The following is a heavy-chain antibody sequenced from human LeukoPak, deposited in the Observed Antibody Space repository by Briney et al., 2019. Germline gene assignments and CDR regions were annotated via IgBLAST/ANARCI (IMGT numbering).Heavy chain of an antibody. J-gene: IGHJ5*01. D-gene: IGHD2-2*01. CDR3: ANTRGNTVPYNWFDS. CDR2: ISTSGDGT. Sequence: LTGGSLRLSCAASGGFAFNSFVLSWVRQAPGKGLEWVSVISTSGDGTYYANSVKGRFTISRDNSKNTLYLQMNSLRAEDTAVYYCANTRGNTVPYNWFDSWGQGTLVTVSS. V-gene: IGHV3-23*01. CDR1: GGFAFNSFV.